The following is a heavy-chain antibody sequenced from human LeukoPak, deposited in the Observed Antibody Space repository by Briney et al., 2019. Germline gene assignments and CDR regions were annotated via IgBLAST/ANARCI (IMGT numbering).Heavy chain of an antibody. CDR2: IYYSGSI. J-gene: IGHJ5*02. V-gene: IGHV4-59*01. CDR1: GGSISSYY. Sequence: PSETLSLTCTVSGGSISSYYWSWLRQPPGKGLEWIGYIYYSGSISYNPSLKSRVTMSIDTSKNQFSLKLSSVTAADTAVYYCATFRGPLNWFDPWGQGTLSPSPQ. CDR3: ATFRGPLNWFDP. D-gene: IGHD3-10*01.